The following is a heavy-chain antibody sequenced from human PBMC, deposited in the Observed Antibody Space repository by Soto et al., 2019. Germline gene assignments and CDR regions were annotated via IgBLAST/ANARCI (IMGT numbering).Heavy chain of an antibody. Sequence: PSETLSLTCTVPGGSISSYYWSWIRQPPGKGLEWIGYIYYSGITDYNPSLKSRVTISVDTSKSQFSLKLSSVTAADTAVYYCARGGGVYYFDYWGQGTLVTVS. J-gene: IGHJ4*02. V-gene: IGHV4-59*01. CDR2: IYYSGIT. CDR1: GGSISSYY. CDR3: ARGGGVYYFDY. D-gene: IGHD2-8*02.